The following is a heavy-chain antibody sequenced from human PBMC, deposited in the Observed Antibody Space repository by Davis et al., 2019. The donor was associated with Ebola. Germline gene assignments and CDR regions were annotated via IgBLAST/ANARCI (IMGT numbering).Heavy chain of an antibody. V-gene: IGHV3-7*03. CDR3: ARQRRDGYSDFDY. Sequence: PGGSLRLSCAASGFTFSAYAMDWVRQAPGKGLEWVANIKQDGSEKYYVDSVKGRFTISRDNAKNSLYLQMNSLRAEDTAVYYCARQRRDGYSDFDYWGLGTLVTVSS. D-gene: IGHD5-24*01. CDR1: GFTFSAYA. CDR2: IKQDGSEK. J-gene: IGHJ4*02.